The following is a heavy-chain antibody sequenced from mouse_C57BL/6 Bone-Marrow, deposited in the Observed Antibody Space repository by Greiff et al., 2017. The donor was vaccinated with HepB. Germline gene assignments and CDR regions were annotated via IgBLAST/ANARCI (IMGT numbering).Heavy chain of an antibody. CDR3: TSGRRVWFAY. V-gene: IGHV6-6*01. J-gene: IGHJ3*01. Sequence: EVKLMESGGGLVQPGGSMKLSCAASGFTFSDAWMDWVRQSPEKGLEWVAEIRNKANNHATYYAESVKGRFTISRDDSKSSVYLQMNSLRAEDTGIDYCTSGRRVWFAYWGQGTLVTVSA. CDR2: IRNKANNHAT. CDR1: GFTFSDAW.